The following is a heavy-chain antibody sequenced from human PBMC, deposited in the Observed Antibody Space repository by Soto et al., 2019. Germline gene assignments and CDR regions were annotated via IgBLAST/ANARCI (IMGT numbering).Heavy chain of an antibody. Sequence: GASVKVSCKASGGTFSSYAISWVRQAPGQGLEWMGGIIPIFGTANYAQKFQGRVTITADESTSTAYMELSSLRSEDTAVYYCASTYYGSGSYYPNPDYFEYWGQGTLVTVSS. CDR1: GGTFSSYA. CDR3: ASTYYGSGSYYPNPDYFEY. CDR2: IIPIFGTA. V-gene: IGHV1-69*13. D-gene: IGHD3-10*01. J-gene: IGHJ4*02.